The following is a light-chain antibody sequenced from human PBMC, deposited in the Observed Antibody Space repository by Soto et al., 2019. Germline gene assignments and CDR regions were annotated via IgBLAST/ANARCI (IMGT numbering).Light chain of an antibody. J-gene: IGKJ5*01. CDR1: QRINIS. Sequence: DIQMTQSPASLSTSVGDRVTITCLASQRINISLNWYRQKPGKAPELLIYSASNLQSGVPSRFSGSGSGTDFTLTISSLQPEDFATYYCQQSFSTPTFGQGTRLEIK. CDR3: QQSFSTPT. V-gene: IGKV1-39*01. CDR2: SAS.